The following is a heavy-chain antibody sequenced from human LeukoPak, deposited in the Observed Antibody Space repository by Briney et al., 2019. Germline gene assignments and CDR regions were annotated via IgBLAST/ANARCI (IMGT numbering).Heavy chain of an antibody. Sequence: ASVKVSCKASGYTFTSYDINWVRQAPGQGLEWMGWMNPNSGNTVYAQKFQGRVTMTRNTSISTAYMELSSQRSEDTAVYYCARAVSDCSSTSCYVVVGAGHFDYWGQGTLVTVSS. CDR3: ARAVSDCSSTSCYVVVGAGHFDY. CDR1: GYTFTSYD. V-gene: IGHV1-8*01. J-gene: IGHJ4*02. CDR2: MNPNSGNT. D-gene: IGHD2-2*01.